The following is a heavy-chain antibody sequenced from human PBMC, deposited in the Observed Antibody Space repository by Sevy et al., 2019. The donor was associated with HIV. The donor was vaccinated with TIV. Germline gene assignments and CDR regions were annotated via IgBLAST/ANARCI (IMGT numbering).Heavy chain of an antibody. CDR1: GFTFSDYY. J-gene: IGHJ4*02. Sequence: GGSLRLSCAASGFTFSDYYMSWIRQAPGKGLEWVSYISSSGSTIYYADSVKGRFTMSRDNAKNSLYLQMNSLRAEDTAVYYCARDHGIAAAGNLYFDYWGQGTLVTVSS. D-gene: IGHD6-13*01. CDR2: ISSSGSTI. V-gene: IGHV3-11*01. CDR3: ARDHGIAAAGNLYFDY.